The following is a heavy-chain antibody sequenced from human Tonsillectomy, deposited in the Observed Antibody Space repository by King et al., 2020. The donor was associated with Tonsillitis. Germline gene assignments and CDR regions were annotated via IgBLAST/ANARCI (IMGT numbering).Heavy chain of an antibody. D-gene: IGHD6-19*01. V-gene: IGHV4-61*01. J-gene: IGHJ4*02. CDR2: IYYSGST. CDR1: GGSVSSGSYY. Sequence: QVQLQESGPGLVKPSETLSLTCTVSGGSVSSGSYYWSWIRQPPGKGLEWIGYIYYSGSTNYNPSLKSRVTISVDTSKNQFPLKLSSVTAADTAVYYCARDLYSSGWYYFDNWGQGTLVTVSS. CDR3: ARDLYSSGWYYFDN.